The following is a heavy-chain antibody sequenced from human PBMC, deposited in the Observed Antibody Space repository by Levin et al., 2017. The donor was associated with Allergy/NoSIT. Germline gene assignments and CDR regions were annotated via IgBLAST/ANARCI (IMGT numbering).Heavy chain of an antibody. CDR3: ARPGRGSSDYDPDY. V-gene: IGHV5-51*01. J-gene: IGHJ4*02. D-gene: IGHD5-12*01. CDR1: GYTFTDYW. Sequence: ASVKVSCTGSGYTFTDYWIGWVRQMPGKGLEWMGIIYPGDSDTRYTPSFQGQVTISAAKSISTAYLQWSSLKASDTAMYYCARPGRGSSDYDPDYWGQGTLVTVYS. CDR2: IYPGDSDT.